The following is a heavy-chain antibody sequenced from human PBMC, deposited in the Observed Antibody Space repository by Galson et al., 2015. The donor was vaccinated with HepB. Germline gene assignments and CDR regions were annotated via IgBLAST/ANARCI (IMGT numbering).Heavy chain of an antibody. Sequence: SETLSLTCTVSGGSVSGGSYYWSWIRQPPGKGLEYIGFNYYSGTTNYNPSLKSRVTISVDPAKRQFSLQMNSVTAADTAVYYCARVGRFGEGYFDSWGQGSLVTVSS. J-gene: IGHJ4*02. D-gene: IGHD3-10*01. CDR1: GGSVSGGSYY. CDR2: NYYSGTT. CDR3: ARVGRFGEGYFDS. V-gene: IGHV4-61*01.